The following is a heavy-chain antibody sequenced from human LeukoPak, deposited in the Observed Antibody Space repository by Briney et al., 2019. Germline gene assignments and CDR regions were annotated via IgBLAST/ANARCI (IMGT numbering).Heavy chain of an antibody. D-gene: IGHD4-23*01. CDR2: IYYSGST. CDR1: GGSISIYY. Sequence: SETLSLTCTVSGGSISIYYWSWIRQPPGKGLEWIGYIYYSGSTNYNPSLKSRVTISVDTSKNQLSLKLSSVTAADTAVYYCARDNGGAHDYWGQGTLVTVSS. J-gene: IGHJ4*02. V-gene: IGHV4-59*01. CDR3: ARDNGGAHDY.